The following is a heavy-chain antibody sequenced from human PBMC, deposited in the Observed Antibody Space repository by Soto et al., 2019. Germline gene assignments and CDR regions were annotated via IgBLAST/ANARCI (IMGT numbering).Heavy chain of an antibody. CDR3: ARRDSSGYYSSGLDV. CDR2: ISAYNGNT. Sequence: QVQLVQSGPEVKKPGASVKVSCKASGYTFTNYGINWVRQAPGQGFEWMGWISAYNGNTNYAQNLQGRVTMTTDTSTSTAYMELRSLRAHDTAVYYCARRDSSGYYSSGLDVWGQGTTVTVSS. CDR1: GYTFTNYG. D-gene: IGHD3-22*01. J-gene: IGHJ6*02. V-gene: IGHV1-18*01.